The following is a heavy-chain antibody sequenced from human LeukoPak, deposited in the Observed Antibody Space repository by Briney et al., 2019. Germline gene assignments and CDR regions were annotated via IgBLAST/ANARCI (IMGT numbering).Heavy chain of an antibody. CDR1: GYTFSGYY. CDR3: ARGHSTSSSFDY. CDR2: INLNSGDT. J-gene: IGHJ4*02. V-gene: IGHV1-2*02. Sequence: ASVKVSCKASGYTFSGYYMFWVRQAPGQGLEWMGRINLNSGDTNYAQKFQGRVTLTRDTSITTAYVELRGLISDDTAVYYCARGHSTSSSFDYWGQGTLVTVSS. D-gene: IGHD6-6*01.